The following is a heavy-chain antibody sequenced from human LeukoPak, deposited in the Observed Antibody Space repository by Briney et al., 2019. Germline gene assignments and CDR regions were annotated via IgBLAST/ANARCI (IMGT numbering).Heavy chain of an antibody. CDR3: ARGFRGSYYLYYFDY. V-gene: IGHV4-34*01. CDR2: INHSGST. Sequence: PSETLSLTCAVYGGSFSGYYWSWIRQPPGKGLEWIGEINHSGSTNYNPSLKSRVTISVDTSKNQFSLKLSSVTAADTAVYHCARGFRGSYYLYYFDYWGQGTLVTVSS. J-gene: IGHJ4*02. CDR1: GGSFSGYY. D-gene: IGHD1-26*01.